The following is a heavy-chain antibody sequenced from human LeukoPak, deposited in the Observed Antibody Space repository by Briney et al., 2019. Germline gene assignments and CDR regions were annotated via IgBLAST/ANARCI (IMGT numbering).Heavy chain of an antibody. Sequence: GGSLRLSCAASGFTFSSQAMSWVRQAPGKGLEWVSSISDSDGNTYCADSVKGRFTISRDNSKNTLYLQMNSLRAEDTAVYYCAKLVAVAGIDDYWGQGTLVTVSS. CDR1: GFTFSSQA. CDR2: ISDSDGNT. V-gene: IGHV3-23*01. D-gene: IGHD6-19*01. J-gene: IGHJ4*02. CDR3: AKLVAVAGIDDY.